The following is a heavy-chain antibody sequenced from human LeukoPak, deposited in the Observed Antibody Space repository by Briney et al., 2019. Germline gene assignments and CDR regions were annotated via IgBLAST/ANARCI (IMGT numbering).Heavy chain of an antibody. J-gene: IGHJ3*02. Sequence: SVKVSCKASGGTFSSYAISWVRQAPGQGLEWMGGIIPIFGTANYAQKFQGRVTITADESTSTAYMELSSLRSEDTAVYYCARDWNPPSDSHAFDIWGQGTMVTVSS. V-gene: IGHV1-69*01. D-gene: IGHD1-1*01. CDR3: ARDWNPPSDSHAFDI. CDR2: IIPIFGTA. CDR1: GGTFSSYA.